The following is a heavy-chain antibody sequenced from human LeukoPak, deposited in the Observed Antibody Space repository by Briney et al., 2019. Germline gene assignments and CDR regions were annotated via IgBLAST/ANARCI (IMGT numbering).Heavy chain of an antibody. Sequence: SETLSLTCTVSGGSISSGDYYWSWIRQPPGKGLEWIGEINHSGSTNYNPSLKSRVTISVDTSKNQFSLKLSSVTAADTAVYYCARWRRGYSYGGFDYWGQGALVTVSS. CDR3: ARWRRGYSYGGFDY. D-gene: IGHD5-18*01. J-gene: IGHJ4*02. CDR1: GGSISSGDYY. CDR2: INHSGST. V-gene: IGHV4-39*07.